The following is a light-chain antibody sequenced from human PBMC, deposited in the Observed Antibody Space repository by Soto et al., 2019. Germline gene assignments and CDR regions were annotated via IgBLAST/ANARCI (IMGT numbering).Light chain of an antibody. CDR3: QQYENSVMYT. CDR1: QSVRSSF. Sequence: EIVLTQSPGTLSLSPGERATPSCRASQSVRSSFFAWYQQKPGQAPRLLIYDVSVRATGIPDRFSGSGSGTDFTLTINRLEPEDFAVYYCQQYENSVMYTFGQGTKLEIK. CDR2: DVS. V-gene: IGKV3-20*01. J-gene: IGKJ2*01.